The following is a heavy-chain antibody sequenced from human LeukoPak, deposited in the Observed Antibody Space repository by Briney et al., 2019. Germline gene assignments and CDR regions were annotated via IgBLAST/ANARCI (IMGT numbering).Heavy chain of an antibody. V-gene: IGHV1-2*02. CDR2: INPNSGGT. CDR1: GYTFTDYY. Sequence: ASVKVSCKASGYTFTDYYLHWVRQAPGQGLEWMGWINPNSGGTNYAQKFQGRVTMTRDTSISTAYMELSRLRSDDTAVFYCARGDSAWYDRPYDYWGQGTQVTVSS. D-gene: IGHD6-19*01. J-gene: IGHJ4*02. CDR3: ARGDSAWYDRPYDY.